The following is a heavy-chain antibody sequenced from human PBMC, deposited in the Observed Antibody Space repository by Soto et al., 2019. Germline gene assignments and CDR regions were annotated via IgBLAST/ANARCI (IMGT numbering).Heavy chain of an antibody. Sequence: ASVKVSCKASGYTFTSYGISWVRQAPGQGLEWMGWISAYNGNTNYAQKLQGRVTMTTDTSTSTAYMELRRLRPDDTAVYYCARLMTTVTFYYYYYGMDVWGQGTTVTVSS. CDR2: ISAYNGNT. CDR1: GYTFTSYG. CDR3: ARLMTTVTFYYYYYGMDV. J-gene: IGHJ6*02. D-gene: IGHD4-17*01. V-gene: IGHV1-18*04.